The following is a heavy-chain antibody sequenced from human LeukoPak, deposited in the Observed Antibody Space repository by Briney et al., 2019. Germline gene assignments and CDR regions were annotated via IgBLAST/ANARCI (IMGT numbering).Heavy chain of an antibody. CDR3: ARGWGRASCPYFFDY. Sequence: GGSLRLSCAASGFSFSTYWMSWVRQAPGKGLEWVATIRQDGSEKHSVDFVEGRFTISRDNAQNSLYLQMISLRVEDTAIYYCARGWGRASCPYFFDYWAQGPLATFSS. D-gene: IGHD2-2*01. CDR1: GFSFSTYW. V-gene: IGHV3-7*03. CDR2: IRQDGSEK. J-gene: IGHJ4*02.